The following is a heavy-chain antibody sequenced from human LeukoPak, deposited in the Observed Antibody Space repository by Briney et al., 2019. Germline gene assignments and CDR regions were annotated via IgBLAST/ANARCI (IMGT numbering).Heavy chain of an antibody. D-gene: IGHD2-2*01. Sequence: GGSLRLSCAASGFTFSSYAMSWVRQAPGKGLERVSAISGSGGSTYYADSVKGRFTISRDNSKNTLYLQMNSLRAEDTAVYYCAKDPSSIVVVPAATDYWGQGTLVTVSS. V-gene: IGHV3-23*01. CDR1: GFTFSSYA. CDR3: AKDPSSIVVVPAATDY. CDR2: ISGSGGST. J-gene: IGHJ4*02.